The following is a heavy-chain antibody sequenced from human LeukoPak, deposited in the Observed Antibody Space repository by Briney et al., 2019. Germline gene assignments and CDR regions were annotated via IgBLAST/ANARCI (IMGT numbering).Heavy chain of an antibody. D-gene: IGHD5-24*01. CDR3: ARQGLQYEAFDI. CDR1: GFTFXXXX. Sequence: QPGGSLRLSCAASGFTFXXXXXXXVRQAPGXXXXXVSRSNSDXXSTSXXXXXXXXFXVSRDNAKNTLYLQMNSLRAEDTAVYYCARQGLQYEAFDIWGQGTMVTVSS. V-gene: IGHV3-74*01. J-gene: IGHJ3*02. CDR2: SNSDXXST.